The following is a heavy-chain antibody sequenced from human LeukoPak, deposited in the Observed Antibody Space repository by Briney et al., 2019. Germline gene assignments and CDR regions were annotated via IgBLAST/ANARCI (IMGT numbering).Heavy chain of an antibody. Sequence: GASVKVSCKASGYTFSVYDMHWVRQAPGQGLEWIVWINPNRGGTDSAQKFQDRVTMARDTSVPTPYMELSRLISDDTAVYYCARSRDDAFDIWGQGTMVTVSS. CDR2: INPNRGGT. J-gene: IGHJ3*02. CDR3: ARSRDDAFDI. V-gene: IGHV1-2*02. CDR1: GYTFSVYD.